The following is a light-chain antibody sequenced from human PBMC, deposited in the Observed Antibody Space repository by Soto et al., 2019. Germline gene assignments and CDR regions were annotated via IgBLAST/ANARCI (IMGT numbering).Light chain of an antibody. CDR3: QQYKRYSLA. CDR1: QSITNW. J-gene: IGKJ4*01. CDR2: DGF. Sequence: DIQMTQSPSTLSASVGDRVTITCRASQSITNWLAWYQQKPGKAPKLLIYDGFSLESGVPLRFSGSGFGTEFPLTISSLQTDDSATYYCQQYKRYSLAFGGGTKVEIK. V-gene: IGKV1-5*01.